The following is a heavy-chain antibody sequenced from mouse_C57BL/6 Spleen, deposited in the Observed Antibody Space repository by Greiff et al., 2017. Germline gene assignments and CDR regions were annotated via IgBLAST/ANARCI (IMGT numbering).Heavy chain of an antibody. CDR1: GFTFSSYA. CDR3: ARDRDYYGSSDWYFDV. J-gene: IGHJ1*03. CDR2: ISDGGSYT. V-gene: IGHV5-4*01. D-gene: IGHD1-1*01. Sequence: EVKLVESGGGLVKPGGSLKLSCAASGFTFSSYAMSWVRQTPEKRLEWVATISDGGSYTYYPDNVKGRFTISRDNAKNHLYLQMSHLKSEDTAMYYCARDRDYYGSSDWYFDVWGTGTTVTVSS.